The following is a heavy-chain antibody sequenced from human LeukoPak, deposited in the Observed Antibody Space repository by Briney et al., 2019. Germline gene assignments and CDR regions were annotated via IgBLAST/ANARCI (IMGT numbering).Heavy chain of an antibody. D-gene: IGHD6-13*01. V-gene: IGHV3-23*01. CDR2: ISASGSGT. Sequence: PGGSLRLSCAVSGLTFSSYSMSWVRQAPGEGLYWVSGISASGSGTFYPASLKGRFPISRHNSKNTLYLQINNLRVDYTAVYYCAKDAAGPEYWGQGTLVTVST. CDR1: GLTFSSYS. J-gene: IGHJ4*02. CDR3: AKDAAGPEY.